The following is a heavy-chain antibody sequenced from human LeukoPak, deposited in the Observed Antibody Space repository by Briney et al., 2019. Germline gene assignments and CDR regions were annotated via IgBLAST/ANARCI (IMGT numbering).Heavy chain of an antibody. Sequence: GGSLRLSCAASGFTFSSYGMHWVRQAPGKGLEWVAFIRYDGSNKYYADSVKGRFTISRDNSKNTLYLQMNSLRAEDTAVYYCARGLRRVSAFDIWGQGTMVTVSS. CDR3: ARGLRRVSAFDI. V-gene: IGHV3-30*02. CDR2: IRYDGSNK. J-gene: IGHJ3*02. CDR1: GFTFSSYG.